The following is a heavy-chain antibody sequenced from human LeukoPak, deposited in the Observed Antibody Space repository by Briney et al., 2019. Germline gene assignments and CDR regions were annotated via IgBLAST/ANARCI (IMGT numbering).Heavy chain of an antibody. J-gene: IGHJ4*02. CDR3: ARSWIQLWFHY. V-gene: IGHV4-34*01. D-gene: IGHD5-18*01. CDR1: GGSFSGCY. Sequence: PSETLSLTCAVYGGSFSGCYWSWIRQPPGKGLEWIGEINHSGSTNYNPSLKSRVTISVDTSKNQFSLKLSSVTAADTAVYYCARSWIQLWFHYWGQGTLVTVSS. CDR2: INHSGST.